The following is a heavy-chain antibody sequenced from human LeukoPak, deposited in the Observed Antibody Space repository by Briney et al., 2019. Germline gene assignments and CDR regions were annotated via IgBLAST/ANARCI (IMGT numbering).Heavy chain of an antibody. CDR1: GFTFSSYG. V-gene: IGHV3-30*18. CDR3: AKDQIDWEWELLIGSFDY. CDR2: ISYDGSNK. Sequence: GGSLRLSCAASGFTFSSYGMHWVRQAPGKGLEWVAVISYDGSNKYYADFVKGRFTISRDNSKNTLYLQMNSLRAEDTAVYYCAKDQIDWEWELLIGSFDYWGQGTLVTVSS. D-gene: IGHD1-26*01. J-gene: IGHJ4*02.